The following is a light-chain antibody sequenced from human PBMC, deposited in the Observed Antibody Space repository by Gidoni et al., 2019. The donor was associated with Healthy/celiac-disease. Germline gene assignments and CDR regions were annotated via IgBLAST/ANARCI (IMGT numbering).Light chain of an antibody. J-gene: IGLJ2*01. Sequence: NFMLTQPHSVSESPGKTVTISCTGSSGSIDSNYVQWYQQRPGRAPTTVIYEDNRRPSGVPDRFSGSSDSSSNSASLTISGLKTEDEADYYCQSYDSSNPHVVFGGGTKLTVL. CDR1: SGSIDSNY. CDR2: EDN. V-gene: IGLV6-57*02. CDR3: QSYDSSNPHVV.